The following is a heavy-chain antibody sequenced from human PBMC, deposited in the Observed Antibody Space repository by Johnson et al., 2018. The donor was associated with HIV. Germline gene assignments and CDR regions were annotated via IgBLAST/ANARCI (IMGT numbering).Heavy chain of an antibody. J-gene: IGHJ3*02. CDR3: ARDEEVMYAMGAFDI. V-gene: IGHV3-30*03. Sequence: QMQLVESGGGVVQPGRSLRLSCAASGFTFSSYGMHWVRQAPGKGLEWVAVISFDGSHKYYADSVKGRFTISRDNSKNTLYLQMNSLRADDTAVYYCARDEEVMYAMGAFDIWGQGTMLTVSS. CDR1: GFTFSSYG. CDR2: ISFDGSHK. D-gene: IGHD2-8*02.